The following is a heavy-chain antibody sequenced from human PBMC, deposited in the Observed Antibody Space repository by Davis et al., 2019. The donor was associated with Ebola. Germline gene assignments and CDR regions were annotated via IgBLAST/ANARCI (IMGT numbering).Heavy chain of an antibody. Sequence: GGSLRLSCAASGFTFSSYSMNWVRQAPGKGLEWVSYISSSSSTIYYADSVKGRFTISRDNAKNSLYLQMNSLRDEDKAVYYCARGTPPSITYYYYYGMDVWGQGTTVTVSS. CDR3: ARGTPPSITYYYYYGMDV. V-gene: IGHV3-48*02. CDR1: GFTFSSYS. CDR2: ISSSSSTI. J-gene: IGHJ6*02. D-gene: IGHD5-24*01.